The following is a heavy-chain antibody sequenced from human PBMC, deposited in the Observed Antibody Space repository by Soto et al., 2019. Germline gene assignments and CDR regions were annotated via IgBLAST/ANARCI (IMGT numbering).Heavy chain of an antibody. CDR3: AKDSTNYDFWSGYYNYYYYMDV. Sequence: GGSLRLSCAASGFTFSSDGMHWVRQAPGKGLEWVAVISYDGSNKYYADSVKGRFTISRDNSKNTLYLQMNSLRAEDTAVYYCAKDSTNYDFWSGYYNYYYYMDVWGKGTTVTVS. J-gene: IGHJ6*03. D-gene: IGHD3-3*01. V-gene: IGHV3-30*18. CDR1: GFTFSSDG. CDR2: ISYDGSNK.